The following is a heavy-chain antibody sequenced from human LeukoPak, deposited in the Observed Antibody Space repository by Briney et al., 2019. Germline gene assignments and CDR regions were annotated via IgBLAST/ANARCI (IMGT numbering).Heavy chain of an antibody. CDR3: ARDRLEGTDYDFWSGYYHYYGMDV. CDR2: ISYDGSNK. Sequence: PGGSLRLSCAASGFTFSSYAMHWVRQAPGKELEWVAVISYDGSNKYYADSVKGRFTISRDNSKNTLYLQMNSLRAEDTAVYYCARDRLEGTDYDFWSGYYHYYGMDVWGQGTTVTVSS. J-gene: IGHJ6*02. D-gene: IGHD3-3*01. V-gene: IGHV3-30-3*01. CDR1: GFTFSSYA.